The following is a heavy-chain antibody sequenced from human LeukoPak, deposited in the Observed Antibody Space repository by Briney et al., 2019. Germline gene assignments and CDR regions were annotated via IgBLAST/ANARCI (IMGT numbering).Heavy chain of an antibody. V-gene: IGHV4-59*01. J-gene: IGHJ6*03. CDR3: ARGDYYYYYYYIDV. CDR1: GGSISSYY. Sequence: SETLSLTCTVSGGSISSYYWSWIRQPPGKGLEWIGFIYYSGNTNYNPSLKGRVTISVDTSKNQFSLELTSVTAADTAVYYCARGDYYYYYYYIDVWGKGTTVTFSS. D-gene: IGHD2-21*01. CDR2: IYYSGNT.